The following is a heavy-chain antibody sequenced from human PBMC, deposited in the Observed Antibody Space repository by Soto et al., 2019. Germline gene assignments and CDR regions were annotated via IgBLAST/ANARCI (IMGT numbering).Heavy chain of an antibody. V-gene: IGHV4-59*01. CDR3: ARDYGDYSFFFDY. D-gene: IGHD4-17*01. CDR2: YSGFT. J-gene: IGHJ4*02. CDR1: GGSITTYQ. Sequence: SETLSLTCTVSGGSITTYQWSWIRQPPGKGLEWIGGYSGFTNYNPSLESRATISVDRSKNQFSLKLRSVTAADTAVYYCARDYGDYSFFFDYWGQGTLVTVAS.